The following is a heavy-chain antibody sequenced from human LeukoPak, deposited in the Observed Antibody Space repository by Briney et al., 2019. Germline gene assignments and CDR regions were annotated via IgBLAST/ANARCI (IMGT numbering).Heavy chain of an antibody. CDR3: ARRSSNPVGAIDY. Sequence: PSETLSLTCIVSGDSIRNSNYYWGWLRQPPGKGLEWIGSFTYGGCTYYNPSLKSRFTISVDTSKNQFSLKVTSVTAADTAVYYCARRSSNPVGAIDYWGQGTLVIVSS. CDR1: GDSIRNSNYY. D-gene: IGHD1-26*01. V-gene: IGHV4-39*01. CDR2: FTYGGCT. J-gene: IGHJ4*02.